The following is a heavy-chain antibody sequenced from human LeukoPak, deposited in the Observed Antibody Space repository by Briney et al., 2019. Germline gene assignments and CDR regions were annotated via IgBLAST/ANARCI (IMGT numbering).Heavy chain of an antibody. Sequence: GGSLRLSCAASGFTVSSNYMSWVRQAPGKGLERVSVIYSGGSTYYADSVKGRFTISRDNSKNTLYLQMNSLRAEDTAVYYCARDPHGGNSLDYWGQGTLVTVSS. V-gene: IGHV3-66*02. D-gene: IGHD4-23*01. CDR3: ARDPHGGNSLDY. J-gene: IGHJ4*02. CDR1: GFTVSSNY. CDR2: IYSGGST.